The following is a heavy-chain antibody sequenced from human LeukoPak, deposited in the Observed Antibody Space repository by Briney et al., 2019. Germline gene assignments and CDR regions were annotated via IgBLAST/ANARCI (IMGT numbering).Heavy chain of an antibody. CDR1: GGSISSGDKY. Sequence: SETLSLTCNVSGGSISSGDKYWSWIRQPPGKGLEWIGYIYYSGSTYYNPSLKSRLTISVDTSENQFSLHLTSVTAADTAVYFCARVTRWAGLDFWGQGTLVTVSS. CDR3: ARVTRWAGLDF. V-gene: IGHV4-30-4*01. J-gene: IGHJ4*02. CDR2: IYYSGST. D-gene: IGHD2-21*02.